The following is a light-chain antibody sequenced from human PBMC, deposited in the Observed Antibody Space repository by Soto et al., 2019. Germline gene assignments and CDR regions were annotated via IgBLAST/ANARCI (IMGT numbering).Light chain of an antibody. V-gene: IGLV2-8*01. CDR2: EVS. CDR1: SSDVGAYSY. Sequence: QSALTQPPSASGSPGQSVTISCTGTSSDVGAYSYVSWYQQHPGKAPKLMIYEVSKRPSGVPDRFSGSKSGNTASLTVSGLQAEDAADYYCSSYAGSNNFVVFGGGTKLTVL. J-gene: IGLJ2*01. CDR3: SSYAGSNNFVV.